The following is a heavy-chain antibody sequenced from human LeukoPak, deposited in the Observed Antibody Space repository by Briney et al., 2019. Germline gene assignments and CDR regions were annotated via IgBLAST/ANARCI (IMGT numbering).Heavy chain of an antibody. CDR1: GGSITSYY. CDR2: IYHSGST. D-gene: IGHD3-22*01. Sequence: PSETLSLTCTVSGGSITSYYWSWIRQPPGKGLEWIGSIYHSGSTYYNPSLRSRVTISVDTSKNQFSLKLSSVTAADTAVYYCARAGYDSSGYYAIYYFDYWGQGTLVTVSS. J-gene: IGHJ4*02. CDR3: ARAGYDSSGYYAIYYFDY. V-gene: IGHV4-38-2*02.